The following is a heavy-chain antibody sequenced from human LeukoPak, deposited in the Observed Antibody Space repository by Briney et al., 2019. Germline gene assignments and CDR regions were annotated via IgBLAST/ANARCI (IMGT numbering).Heavy chain of an antibody. CDR1: GYTFTSYG. D-gene: IGHD3-10*01. CDR3: ARESTVRGVTNDAFGI. CDR2: ISAYNGNT. Sequence: ASVKVSCKASGYTFTSYGISWVRQAPGQGLEWMGWISAYNGNTNYAQKLQGRVTMTTDTSTSTAYMELRSLRSDDTAVYYCARESTVRGVTNDAFGIWGQGTMVTVSS. J-gene: IGHJ3*02. V-gene: IGHV1-18*04.